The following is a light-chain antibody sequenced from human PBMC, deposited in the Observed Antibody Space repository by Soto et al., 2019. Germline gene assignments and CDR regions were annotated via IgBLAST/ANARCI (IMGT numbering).Light chain of an antibody. Sequence: QSALTQPPSASGSPGQSVTISCTGTSSDVGGYNYVSWYQQHPGKAPKVMIFEVSKRPSGVPDRFSGSKSGNTASLTVSGLQAEDEADYYCSSYAGSDSPYVLGTGTKLTVL. CDR1: SSDVGGYNY. CDR3: SSYAGSDSPYV. CDR2: EVS. V-gene: IGLV2-8*01. J-gene: IGLJ1*01.